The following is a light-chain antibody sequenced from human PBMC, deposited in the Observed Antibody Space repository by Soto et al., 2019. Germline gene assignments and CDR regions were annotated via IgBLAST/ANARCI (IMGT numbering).Light chain of an antibody. CDR2: SNN. V-gene: IGLV1-44*01. CDR3: AAWDVSLNGVV. Sequence: QSVLTQPPSASGTPGQRVTISCSGSRSNIGSNTVSWYQQLPGTAPKLLISSNNRRPSGVPDRFSGSKSGTSASLAISGLQSEDEADYYCAAWDVSLNGVVFGGGTKLTVL. J-gene: IGLJ2*01. CDR1: RSNIGSNT.